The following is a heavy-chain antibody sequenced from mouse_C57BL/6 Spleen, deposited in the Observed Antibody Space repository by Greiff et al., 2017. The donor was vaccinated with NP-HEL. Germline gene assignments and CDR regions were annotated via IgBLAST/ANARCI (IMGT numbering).Heavy chain of an antibody. D-gene: IGHD1-1*01. CDR1: GYTFTSYW. CDR2: IYPGSGST. V-gene: IGHV1-55*01. J-gene: IGHJ2*01. Sequence: QVQLQQPGAELVKPGASVKMSCKASGYTFTSYWITWVKQRPGQGLEWIGDIYPGSGSTNYNEKFKSKATLTVDTSSSTAYMQLGSLTSEDSAVYYCARVGGYYYGSESHFDYWGQGTTLTVSS. CDR3: ARVGGYYYGSESHFDY.